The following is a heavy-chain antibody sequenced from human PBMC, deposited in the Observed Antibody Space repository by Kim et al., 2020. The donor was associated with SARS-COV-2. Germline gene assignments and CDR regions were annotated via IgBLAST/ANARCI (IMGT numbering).Heavy chain of an antibody. D-gene: IGHD3-10*01. Sequence: SETLSLTCTVSGGPISSSSYYWAWIRQPPGQGLEWIGSIYYTGHSYYNPSLKSRVTISVDTTRNQFSLKLSSVSAADTAVYYCARLRYKGSERDYWGQGTLVTVSS. CDR2: IYYTGHS. V-gene: IGHV4-39*01. CDR3: ARLRYKGSERDY. J-gene: IGHJ4*02. CDR1: GGPISSSSYY.